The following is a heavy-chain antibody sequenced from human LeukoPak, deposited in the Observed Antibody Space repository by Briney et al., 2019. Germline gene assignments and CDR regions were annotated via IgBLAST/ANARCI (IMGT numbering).Heavy chain of an antibody. CDR3: ARVRWLQLGHFDY. CDR1: GGSISSNSYS. J-gene: IGHJ4*02. CDR2: MSYSGST. V-gene: IGHV4-39*07. D-gene: IGHD5-24*01. Sequence: SATLSLTCTVSGGSISSNSYSWGWIRQPPGEGLEWIASMSYSGSTYYNPSLKSRVTISVDTSRNQFSLKLSSVTAADTAVYYCARVRWLQLGHFDYWGQGSLVTVSS.